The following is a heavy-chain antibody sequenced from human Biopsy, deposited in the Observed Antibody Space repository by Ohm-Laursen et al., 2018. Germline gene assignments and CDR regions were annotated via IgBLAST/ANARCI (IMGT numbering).Heavy chain of an antibody. CDR2: ISGSSTYI. CDR1: GVTLSGYK. Sequence: SLRLSCSASGVTLSGYKMNWDRQAPGKGLKWVSSISGSSTYIYYADSVKGRFTISRDNAKNSLSLQMNSLRADDTAVYYCATSGAADSWGNYYGMDVWGQGTTVTVSS. V-gene: IGHV3-21*01. D-gene: IGHD3-16*01. J-gene: IGHJ6*02. CDR3: ATSGAADSWGNYYGMDV.